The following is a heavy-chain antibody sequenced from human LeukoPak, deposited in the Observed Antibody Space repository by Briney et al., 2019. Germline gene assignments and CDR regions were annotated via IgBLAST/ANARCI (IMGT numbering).Heavy chain of an antibody. J-gene: IGHJ4*02. D-gene: IGHD6-6*01. CDR1: GFTFSGSA. CDR3: TRPREYSSTDDY. Sequence: GGSLRLSCAASGFTFSGSAMPWVRQASGKGLEWVGRIRSKANSYATAYAASVKGRFTISRDDSKNTAYLQMNSLKTEDTAVYYCTRPREYSSTDDYWGQGTLVTVSS. V-gene: IGHV3-73*01. CDR2: IRSKANSYAT.